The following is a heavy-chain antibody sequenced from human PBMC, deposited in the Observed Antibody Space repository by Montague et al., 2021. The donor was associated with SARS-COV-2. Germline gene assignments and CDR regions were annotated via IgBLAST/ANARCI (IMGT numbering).Heavy chain of an antibody. J-gene: IGHJ6*02. CDR2: VYYSGST. Sequence: SETLSLTCTVSGGSISSSSYYWGWIRQPPGKGLEWIGSVYYSGSTYYNPSLKSRVTISVDMSKNQFSLKLRAVTAADTAVYYCARDGSLRFEILIGLRHYYYGMDVWGQGTTVTVSS. D-gene: IGHD3-9*01. V-gene: IGHV4-39*07. CDR3: ARDGSLRFEILIGLRHYYYGMDV. CDR1: GGSISSSSYY.